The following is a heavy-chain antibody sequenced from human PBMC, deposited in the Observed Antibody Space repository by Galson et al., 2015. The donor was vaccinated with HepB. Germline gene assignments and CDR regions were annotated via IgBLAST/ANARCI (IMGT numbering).Heavy chain of an antibody. CDR3: ATGGYTIFGVGTYGMDV. V-gene: IGHV1-24*01. D-gene: IGHD3-3*01. Sequence: SVKVSCKVSGYTLTELPMHWVRQAPGKGLEWMGGFDPEDGETIYAQKFQGRVTMTEDTSTDTAYMELSSLRSEDTAVYYCATGGYTIFGVGTYGMDVWGQGTTVTVSS. J-gene: IGHJ6*02. CDR1: GYTLTELP. CDR2: FDPEDGET.